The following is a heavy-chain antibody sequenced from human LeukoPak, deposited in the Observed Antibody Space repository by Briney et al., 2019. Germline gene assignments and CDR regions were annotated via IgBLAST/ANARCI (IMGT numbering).Heavy chain of an antibody. CDR1: GGSFSGYY. CDR2: INHSGST. CDR3: ATFFGWRKFDY. J-gene: IGHJ4*02. D-gene: IGHD3/OR15-3a*01. Sequence: SETLSLTCAVYGGSFSGYYWSWIRQPPGKGLEWIGEINHSGSTNYNPSLKSRVTISVDTSKNQFSLKLSSVTAEDTAVYYCATFFGWRKFDYWGQGTLVTVSS. V-gene: IGHV4-34*01.